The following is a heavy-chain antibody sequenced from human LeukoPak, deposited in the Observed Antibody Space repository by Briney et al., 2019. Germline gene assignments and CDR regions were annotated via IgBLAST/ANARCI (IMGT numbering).Heavy chain of an antibody. CDR2: ISSRGSTI. CDR1: GFTFSSYE. J-gene: IGHJ2*01. Sequence: GGSLRLSCAASGFTFSSYEMNWVRQAPGKGLEWVSYISSRGSTIYYADSVKGRFTISRDNAKNSLYLQMNSLRAEDTAVYYCARRPPGVETRYWYFDLWGRGTLVTVSS. D-gene: IGHD5-24*01. V-gene: IGHV3-48*03. CDR3: ARRPPGVETRYWYFDL.